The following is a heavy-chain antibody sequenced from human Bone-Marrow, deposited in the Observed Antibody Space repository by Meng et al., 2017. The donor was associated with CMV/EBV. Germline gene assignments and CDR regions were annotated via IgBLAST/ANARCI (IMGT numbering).Heavy chain of an antibody. CDR1: GYTFTRYY. CDR2: INPSGGST. D-gene: IGHD6-13*01. Sequence: ASVKVSCKASGYTFTRYYMHWVRQAPGQGLEWMRIINPSGGSTSYAQKFQGRVTMTRDTSISTAYMELSRLRSDDTAVYYCARSRSLSYSSSFDLDYWGQGTLVPSPQ. J-gene: IGHJ4*02. V-gene: IGHV1-46*01. CDR3: ARSRSLSYSSSFDLDY.